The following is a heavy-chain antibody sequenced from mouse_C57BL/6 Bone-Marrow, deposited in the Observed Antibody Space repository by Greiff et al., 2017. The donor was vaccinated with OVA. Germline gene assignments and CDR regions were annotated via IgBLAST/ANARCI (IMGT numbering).Heavy chain of an antibody. CDR2: IDPSDSYT. CDR1: GYTFTSYW. D-gene: IGHD1-1*01. V-gene: IGHV1-69*02. CDR3: ARYYGTPYWYFDV. Sequence: VKLQQPGAELVKPGASVKLSCKASGYTFTSYWMHWVKQRPGQGLEWIGVIDPSDSYTNYNQQFKGKATLTVDTSSSTAYMQLSSLTSEDSAVYYCARYYGTPYWYFDVWGTGTTVTVSS. J-gene: IGHJ1*03.